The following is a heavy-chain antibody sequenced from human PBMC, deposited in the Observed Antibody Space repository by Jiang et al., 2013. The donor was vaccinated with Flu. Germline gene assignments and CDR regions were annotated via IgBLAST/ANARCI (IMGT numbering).Heavy chain of an antibody. D-gene: IGHD1-1*01. J-gene: IGHJ6*02. V-gene: IGHV4-34*01. Sequence: LLKPSETLSLTCAVYGGSFSGYYWSWIRQPPGKGLEWIGEINHSGSTNYNPSLKSRVTISVDTSKNQFSLKLSSVTAADTAVYYCASPPPRRPRHYGMDVWGQGTTVTVSS. CDR1: GGSFSGYY. CDR3: ASPPPRRPRHYGMDV. CDR2: INHSGST.